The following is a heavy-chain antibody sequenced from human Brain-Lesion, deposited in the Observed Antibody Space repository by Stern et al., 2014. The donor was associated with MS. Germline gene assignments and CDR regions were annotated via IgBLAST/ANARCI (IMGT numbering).Heavy chain of an antibody. J-gene: IGHJ2*01. CDR2: VYYSGSI. V-gene: IGHV4-31*03. CDR3: ARNPALWYFDL. CDR1: GGSVSRGGYF. D-gene: IGHD3-3*02. Sequence: QPQLQESGPGLVKPLPTLSLTCTVSGGSVSRGGYFWNWFRQHPGKGLGWIGHVYYSGSIAYNPSLKSRVTISVDTSKNQFSLRLRSVTAADTAVYYCARNPALWYFDLWGRGTLAAVSS.